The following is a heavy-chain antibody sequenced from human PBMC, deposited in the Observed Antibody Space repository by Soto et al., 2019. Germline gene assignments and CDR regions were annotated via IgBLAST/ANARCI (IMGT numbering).Heavy chain of an antibody. J-gene: IGHJ3*02. CDR3: ARGGYSSGWSDAFDI. Sequence: PSETLSLTCAPSGYSIRSGYYCGWIRQTPGKGLEWIGSIYHRGSTYYNPSLKSRVTISVDTSKNQFSLKLSSVTAADTAVYYCARGGYSSGWSDAFDIWGQGTMDT. D-gene: IGHD6-19*01. CDR2: IYHRGST. V-gene: IGHV4-38-2*01. CDR1: GYSIRSGYY.